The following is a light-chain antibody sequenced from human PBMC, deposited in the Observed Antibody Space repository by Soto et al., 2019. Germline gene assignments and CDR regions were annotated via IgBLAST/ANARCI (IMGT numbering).Light chain of an antibody. CDR3: SSYAGGATYVV. CDR1: SSDIGGHYL. Sequence: QSALTQPASVSGSPGQSITISCTGTSSDIGGHYLVSWYQQHPGKVPKLIIYEGSKRPSGVSNRFSGSKSGNTASLTISGLQAEDGADYYCSSYAGGATYVVFGGGTKVTVL. J-gene: IGLJ2*01. CDR2: EGS. V-gene: IGLV2-23*01.